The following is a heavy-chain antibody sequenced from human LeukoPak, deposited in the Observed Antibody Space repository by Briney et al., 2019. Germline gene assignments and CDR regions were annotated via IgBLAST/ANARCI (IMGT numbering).Heavy chain of an antibody. CDR2: IYYSGST. V-gene: IGHV4-30-4*08. J-gene: IGHJ5*02. CDR3: ARIYCSSTSCYVLDP. CDR1: GGSISSGDYY. Sequence: SETLSLTCTVSGGSISSGDYYWSWIRQPPGKGLEWIGYIYYSGSTYYNPSLKSRVTISVDTSKNQFSLKLSSVTAADTAVYYCARIYCSSTSCYVLDPWGQGTLVTLYS. D-gene: IGHD2-2*01.